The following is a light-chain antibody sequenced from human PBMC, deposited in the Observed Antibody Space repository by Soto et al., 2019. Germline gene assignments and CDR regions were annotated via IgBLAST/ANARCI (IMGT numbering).Light chain of an antibody. Sequence: DIVMTQSPDSLAVSLGERATINCKSSQSVLYSSNNKNYLAWYQQKPGQPPKLLISWASIRESGVPDRFSGSGSGTDFTLAISSLQAEDVVVYYCHHSYSTPPTFGQGTKVDIK. J-gene: IGKJ1*01. CDR2: WAS. CDR3: HHSYSTPPT. CDR1: QSVLYSSNNKNY. V-gene: IGKV4-1*01.